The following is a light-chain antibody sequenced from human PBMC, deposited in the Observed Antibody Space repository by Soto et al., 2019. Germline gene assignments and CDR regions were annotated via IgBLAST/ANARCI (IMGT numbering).Light chain of an antibody. CDR2: GAS. CDR3: QQYNNWRSYT. Sequence: EIVMTQSPATLSVSPGERATLSCRASQSVSSNLAWYQQKPGQAPRLLIYGASTRATGIPDRFSGSGSGKEFTLSISSLQSEDFAVYFCQQYNNWRSYTFGQGTKLETK. V-gene: IGKV3-15*01. J-gene: IGKJ2*01. CDR1: QSVSSN.